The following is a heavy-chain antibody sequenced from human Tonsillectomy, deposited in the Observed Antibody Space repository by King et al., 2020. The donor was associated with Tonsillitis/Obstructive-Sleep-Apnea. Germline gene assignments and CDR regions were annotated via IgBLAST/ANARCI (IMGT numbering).Heavy chain of an antibody. Sequence: VQLVESGGGVVQPGRSLRLSCAASGFTFSSYAMHWVRQAPGKGREWVAVISYDGSNKYYADSVKGRFTISRDNSKNTLYRQMNSLRAEDTDVDYCAKTVYDYIWGSYRERDPAFDYWGQGTLVTVSS. CDR3: AKTVYDYIWGSYRERDPAFDY. J-gene: IGHJ4*02. CDR2: ISYDGSNK. D-gene: IGHD3-16*02. V-gene: IGHV3-30*01. CDR1: GFTFSSYA.